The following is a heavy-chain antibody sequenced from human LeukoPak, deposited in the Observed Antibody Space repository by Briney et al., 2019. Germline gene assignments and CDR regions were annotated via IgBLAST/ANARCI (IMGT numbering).Heavy chain of an antibody. CDR1: GITFSSYG. CDR3: AKDEAELYYYDSSGSNGAFDI. J-gene: IGHJ3*02. V-gene: IGHV3-30*12. CDR2: ISYDGSNR. D-gene: IGHD3-22*01. Sequence: GGSLRLSCAASGITFSSYGRHWVRQPPAKGLEGVAVISYDGSNRYYADSVKGRFTISRDNAKNSLYLQMNSLRAEDTAVYYCAKDEAELYYYDSSGSNGAFDIWGQGTMVTVSS.